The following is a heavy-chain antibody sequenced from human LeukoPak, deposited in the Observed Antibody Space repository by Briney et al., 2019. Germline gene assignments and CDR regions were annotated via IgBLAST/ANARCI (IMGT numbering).Heavy chain of an antibody. CDR2: FYYSGSS. Sequence: GSLRLSCAASGFTFSSYAMSWVRQPPGKGLEWIGSFYYSGSSYYNPSLKSRVTISVDTSKNQFSLKLSSVTAADTAVYYCARVGVYSSSWFGPWGQGTLVTVSS. CDR1: GFTFSSYA. CDR3: ARVGVYSSSWFGP. V-gene: IGHV4-39*07. J-gene: IGHJ5*02. D-gene: IGHD6-13*01.